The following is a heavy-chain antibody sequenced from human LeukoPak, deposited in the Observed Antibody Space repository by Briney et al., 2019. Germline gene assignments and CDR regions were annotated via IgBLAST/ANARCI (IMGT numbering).Heavy chain of an antibody. CDR1: GFTFSTYS. CDR3: ARGAGALDY. J-gene: IGHJ4*02. V-gene: IGHV3-48*02. CDR2: ISLSSTII. Sequence: GSLRLSCAASGFTFSTYSMNWVRQAPGKGVEWLSCISLSSTIIYYANSVKGRFTISRDNAKNTLYLQMNSLRDEDTAVYYCARGAGALDYWGQGILVTVSS. D-gene: IGHD1-26*01.